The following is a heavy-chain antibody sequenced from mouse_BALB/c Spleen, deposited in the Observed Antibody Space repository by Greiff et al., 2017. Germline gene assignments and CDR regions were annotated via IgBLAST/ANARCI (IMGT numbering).Heavy chain of an antibody. J-gene: IGHJ2*01. CDR3: ARKYYGSSQYDFDY. Sequence: QVTLKVSGPGLLQPSQTLSLTCSFSGFSLTTSCMGVGWIRQPSGKGLEWLAHIWWDADKRYTPALKSRLTISKDTSSNQVFLKIASVDTADTATYYCARKYYGSSQYDFDYWGQGTTLTVAS. D-gene: IGHD1-1*01. V-gene: IGHV8-8*01. CDR1: GFSLTTSCMG. CDR2: IWWDADK.